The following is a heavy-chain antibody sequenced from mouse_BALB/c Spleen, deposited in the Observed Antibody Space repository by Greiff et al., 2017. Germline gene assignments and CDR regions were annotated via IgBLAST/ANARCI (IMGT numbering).Heavy chain of an antibody. V-gene: IGHV5-6-5*01. CDR2: ISSGGST. CDR3: ARAPYYYGSSYAMDY. CDR1: GFTFSSYA. Sequence: EVKLVESGGGLVKPGGSLKLSCAASGFTFSSYAMSWVRQTPEKRLEWVASISSGGSTYYPDSVKGRFTISRDNARNILYLQMSSLRSEDTAMYYCARAPYYYGSSYAMDYWGQGTSVTVSS. D-gene: IGHD1-1*01. J-gene: IGHJ4*01.